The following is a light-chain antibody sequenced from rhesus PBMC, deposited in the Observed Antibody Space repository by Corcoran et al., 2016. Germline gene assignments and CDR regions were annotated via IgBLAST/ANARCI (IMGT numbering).Light chain of an antibody. J-gene: IGKJ2*01. V-gene: IGKV1-28*02. CDR2: AAT. CDR3: QQYRNYPYT. CDR1: QTIYTS. Sequence: DIQMTQSPSSLSASVGDTVTIPCRARQTIYTSLNWFQQKPGKAPRLLIYAATTLQNGVPSKFSCSGSGTDCTLTISSLRPEDFATYYCQQYRNYPYTFGQGTKLEIK.